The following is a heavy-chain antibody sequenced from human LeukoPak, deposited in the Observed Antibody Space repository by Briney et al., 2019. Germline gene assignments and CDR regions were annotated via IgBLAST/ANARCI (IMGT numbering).Heavy chain of an antibody. D-gene: IGHD6-13*01. CDR2: IYYSGTP. J-gene: IGHJ5*02. CDR1: GDSINSHY. Sequence: SETLSLTCTVSGDSINSHYWSWIRQPPGKGLEWIGYIYYSGTPNYNPSLKSRLTISVDTSKNQFSLKLSSVTAADTAVYYCARRRSSSWYNPTGSWFDPWGQGTLVTVSS. V-gene: IGHV4-59*08. CDR3: ARRRSSSWYNPTGSWFDP.